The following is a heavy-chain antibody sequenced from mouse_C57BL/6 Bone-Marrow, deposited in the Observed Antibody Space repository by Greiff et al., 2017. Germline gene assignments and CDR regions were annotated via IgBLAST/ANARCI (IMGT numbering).Heavy chain of an antibody. CDR3: ATLSHYYAMDY. CDR2: ISSGSGTI. D-gene: IGHD2-3*01. V-gene: IGHV5-17*01. J-gene: IGHJ4*01. CDR1: GFTFSDYG. Sequence: EVMLVESGGGLVKPGGSLKLSCAASGFTFSDYGMHWVRQAPEKGLEWVAYISSGSGTIYYADTVKGRFTISRDNAKNTLFLQMTSLRSEDTAMYYCATLSHYYAMDYWGQGTSVTVSS.